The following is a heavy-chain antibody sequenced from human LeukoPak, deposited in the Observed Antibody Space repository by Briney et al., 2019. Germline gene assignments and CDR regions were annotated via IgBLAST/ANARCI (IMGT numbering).Heavy chain of an antibody. J-gene: IGHJ6*03. CDR1: GGSISSYY. V-gene: IGHV4-59*08. CDR3: ARRHDDSSGYYLRYYYIDV. D-gene: IGHD3-22*01. CDR2: IYYSGST. Sequence: PSETLSHTCTVSGGSISSYYWSWIRQPPGKGLEWIGYIYYSGSTNYNPSLKSRVTISVDTSKNQFSLKLSSVTAADTAVYYCARRHDDSSGYYLRYYYIDVLGKGTTVTVSS.